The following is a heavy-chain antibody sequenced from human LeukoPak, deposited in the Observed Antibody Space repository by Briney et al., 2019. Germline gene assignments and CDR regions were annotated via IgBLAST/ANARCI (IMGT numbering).Heavy chain of an antibody. CDR3: ARDRAYYYDSSGYYSGVGRVNWFDP. Sequence: SEALSLTCTVSGGSISSSSYYWGWIRQPPGKGLAWIGSIYYSGSTYYNPSLKSRVTISVDRSKNQFSLKLSSVTAADTAVYYCARDRAYYYDSSGYYSGVGRVNWFDPWGQGTLVTVSS. J-gene: IGHJ5*02. CDR2: IYYSGST. CDR1: GGSISSSSYY. D-gene: IGHD3-22*01. V-gene: IGHV4-39*07.